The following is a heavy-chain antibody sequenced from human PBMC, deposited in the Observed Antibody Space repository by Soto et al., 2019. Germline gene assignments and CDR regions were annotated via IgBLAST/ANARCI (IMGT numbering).Heavy chain of an antibody. J-gene: IGHJ4*02. CDR2: ISYDGSNK. CDR3: AREGRWLQLQAGLCVY. D-gene: IGHD1-1*01. CDR1: GFTFSSYA. Sequence: QVQLVESGGGVVQPGRSLRLSCAASGFTFSSYAMHWVRQAPGKGPEWVAVISYDGSNKYYADSVKGRFTISRDNSKNTLYLQMNSLRAEDTAVYYCAREGRWLQLQAGLCVYWGQGTLVTVSS. V-gene: IGHV3-30-3*01.